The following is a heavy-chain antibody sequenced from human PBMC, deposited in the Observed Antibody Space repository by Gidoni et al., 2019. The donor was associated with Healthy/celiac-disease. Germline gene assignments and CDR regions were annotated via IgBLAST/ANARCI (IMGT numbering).Heavy chain of an antibody. CDR3: ARWAYLGYAFDI. V-gene: IGHV4-39*07. CDR1: GVSTSSSSYY. CDR2: IYYSGST. J-gene: IGHJ3*02. Sequence: QLQLQESGPGLVKPAETLSRSCTVSGVSTSSSSYYWGWIRQPPGKGLEWIGSIYYSGSTYYNPSLKSRVTISVDTSKNQFSLKLSSVTAADTAVYYCARWAYLGYAFDIWGQGTMVTVSS.